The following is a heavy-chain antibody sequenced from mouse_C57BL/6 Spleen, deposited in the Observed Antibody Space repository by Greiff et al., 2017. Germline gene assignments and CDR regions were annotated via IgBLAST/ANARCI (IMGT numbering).Heavy chain of an antibody. CDR1: GYTFTSYW. J-gene: IGHJ4*01. D-gene: IGHD2-4*01. CDR3: ARSEIYYDPLYAMDY. V-gene: IGHV1-72*01. CDR2: IEPNSGGT. Sequence: QVQLQQPGAELVKPGASVKLSCKASGYTFTSYWMHWVKQRPGRGLEWIGRIEPNSGGTKYNEKFKSKATLTVDKPSSTAYMQLSSLTSEDSAVYYCARSEIYYDPLYAMDYWGQGTSVTVSS.